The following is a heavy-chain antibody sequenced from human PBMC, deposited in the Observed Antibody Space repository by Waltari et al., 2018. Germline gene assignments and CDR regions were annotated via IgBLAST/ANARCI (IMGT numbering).Heavy chain of an antibody. CDR1: GASIHSGDYY. Sequence: QVHLQESGPGLAKPSQTLSLTCSVSGASIHSGDYYWSWIRQPPGKGLEWIGYISYSGTTYYTPSLKSRVSISLDTAKNDFSLEVRSVTAADTAMYYCARVDTIFGVVPHADAFDIWVQGTMVTVAS. J-gene: IGHJ3*02. V-gene: IGHV4-30-4*08. CDR2: ISYSGTT. D-gene: IGHD3-3*01. CDR3: ARVDTIFGVVPHADAFDI.